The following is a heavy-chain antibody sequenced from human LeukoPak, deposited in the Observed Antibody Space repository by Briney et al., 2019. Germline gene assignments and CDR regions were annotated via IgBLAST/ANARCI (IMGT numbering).Heavy chain of an antibody. Sequence: ASVKVSCKASGYTFTGYYMHWVRQAPGQGLEWMGWINPNSGGTNYAQKFQGRVTMTRDTSISTAYMELSSLRSEDTAVYYCAREGYCSGDSCYSFDSWGQGTLVTVSS. D-gene: IGHD2-15*01. CDR3: AREGYCSGDSCYSFDS. CDR1: GYTFTGYY. V-gene: IGHV1-2*02. J-gene: IGHJ4*02. CDR2: INPNSGGT.